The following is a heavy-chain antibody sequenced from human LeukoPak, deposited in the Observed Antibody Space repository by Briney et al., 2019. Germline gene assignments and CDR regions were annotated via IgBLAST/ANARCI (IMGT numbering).Heavy chain of an antibody. V-gene: IGHV3-30*02. CDR1: GFTFNTFG. Sequence: GGSLRLSCAASGFTFNTFGMHWVRQAPGKGLEWVAFVRFDGTDKYYADSVRGRFTISRDNPKNILYLQMNSLTTDDTAVYFCARRDGYLYYFDSWGQGTLISVSS. CDR3: ARRDGYLYYFDS. J-gene: IGHJ4*02. D-gene: IGHD5-24*01. CDR2: VRFDGTDK.